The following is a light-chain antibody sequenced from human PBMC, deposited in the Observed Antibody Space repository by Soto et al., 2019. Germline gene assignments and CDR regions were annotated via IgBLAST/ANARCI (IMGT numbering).Light chain of an antibody. CDR1: QSLVYSDGNTY. J-gene: IGKJ2*01. CDR2: KVS. CDR3: MQNNH. Sequence: VMTQSPLSLAVTLGQPASISCRSGQSLVYSDGNTYLNWFHQRPGQSPRRLIYKVSNRGSGXPDRFSGSGSGTDFTLEISRVEAEDVGVYYCMQNNHFGQGTKLEIK. V-gene: IGKV2-30*01.